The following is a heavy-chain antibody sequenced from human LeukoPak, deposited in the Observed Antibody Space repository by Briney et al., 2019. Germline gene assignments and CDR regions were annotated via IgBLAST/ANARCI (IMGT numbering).Heavy chain of an antibody. V-gene: IGHV3-21*04. CDR2: ISSSSSYI. CDR1: GFTFSSYS. Sequence: GGSLRLSCAASGFTFSSYSMNWVRQAPGKGLEWVSSISSSSSYIYYADSVKGRFTISRDNAKNSLYLQMNSLRAEDTALYYCAKDLGNYYDSSGSGGDYFDYWGQGTLVTVSS. J-gene: IGHJ4*02. CDR3: AKDLGNYYDSSGSGGDYFDY. D-gene: IGHD3-22*01.